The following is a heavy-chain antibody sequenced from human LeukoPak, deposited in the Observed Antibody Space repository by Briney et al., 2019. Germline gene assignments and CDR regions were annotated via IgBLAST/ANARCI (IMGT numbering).Heavy chain of an antibody. Sequence: ASVKVSCKVSGNTLTELSMHWVRQAPGKGLEWMGGFDPEDGETIYAQKFQGRVTMTEDTSTDTAYMELSSLRSEDTAVYYCATAHQGSGSYCFDYWGQGTLVTVSS. CDR3: ATAHQGSGSYCFDY. CDR1: GNTLTELS. D-gene: IGHD3-10*01. CDR2: FDPEDGET. V-gene: IGHV1-24*01. J-gene: IGHJ4*02.